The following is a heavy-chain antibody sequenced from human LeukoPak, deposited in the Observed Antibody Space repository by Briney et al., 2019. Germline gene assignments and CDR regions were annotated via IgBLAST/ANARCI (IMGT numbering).Heavy chain of an antibody. D-gene: IGHD3-22*01. CDR3: AKDKGEIYYDSSGYSEY. Sequence: GGSLRLSCAASGFTFSSYGMHWVRPAPGKGLEWVAFIRYDGSNKYYADSVKGRFTISRDNSKNTLYLQMNSLRAEDTAVYYCAKDKGEIYYDSSGYSEYWGQGTLVTVSS. V-gene: IGHV3-30*02. J-gene: IGHJ4*02. CDR2: IRYDGSNK. CDR1: GFTFSSYG.